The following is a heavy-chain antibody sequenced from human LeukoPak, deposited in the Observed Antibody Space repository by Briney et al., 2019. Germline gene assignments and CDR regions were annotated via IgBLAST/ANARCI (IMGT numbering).Heavy chain of an antibody. CDR3: ARLDDSSGYPTNFDY. D-gene: IGHD3-22*01. Sequence: SETLSLTCAVYGGSISSYYWSWIRQPPGKGLEWIGYIYYSGSTNYNPSLKSRVTISVDTSKNQFSLKLSSVTAADTAVYYCARLDDSSGYPTNFDYWGQGTLVTVSS. J-gene: IGHJ4*02. CDR1: GGSISSYY. CDR2: IYYSGST. V-gene: IGHV4-59*08.